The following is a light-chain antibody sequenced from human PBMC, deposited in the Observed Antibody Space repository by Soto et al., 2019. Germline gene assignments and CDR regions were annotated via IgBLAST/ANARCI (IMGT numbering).Light chain of an antibody. Sequence: EIVLTQSPGTLSLSPGERATLSCRASQSVSSNSFAWYQQKPGQAPRLLIYGTSSRATGIPDRFSGSGSGTDFTLTITRLDPADFAVYYCQQYGGSPPYTFGQGTKLEIK. J-gene: IGKJ2*01. CDR3: QQYGGSPPYT. V-gene: IGKV3-20*01. CDR2: GTS. CDR1: QSVSSNS.